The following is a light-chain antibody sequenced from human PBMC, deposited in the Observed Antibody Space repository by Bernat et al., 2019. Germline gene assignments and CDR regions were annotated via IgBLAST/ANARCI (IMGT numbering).Light chain of an antibody. V-gene: IGLV2-14*03. CDR3: SSYTRSSTLV. CDR2: DVS. Sequence: QSALSQPASVSGSPGQSITISCTGTSSDAGAYNFVSWYQQHPGKAPKLMIYDVSDRPSGVSNRFSGSKSGNTASLTISGLQAEDEANYYCSSYTRSSTLVFGGGTKLTVL. J-gene: IGLJ3*02. CDR1: SSDAGAYNF.